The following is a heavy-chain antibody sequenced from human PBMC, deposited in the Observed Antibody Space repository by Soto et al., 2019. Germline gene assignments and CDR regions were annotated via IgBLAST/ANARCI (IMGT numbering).Heavy chain of an antibody. V-gene: IGHV4-61*01. CDR3: ARSGSGSGWL. Sequence: QVQLQESGPGLVKPSETLSLTCTVSGGSVSSGRFYWSRIRQPPGKGLEWIGYIHNSGSTKCNPSLRSRVTISVDTSKNQFSLKLTSVTAADTAVYYCARSGSGSGWLGGQGTLVTVSS. CDR2: IHNSGST. D-gene: IGHD6-19*01. CDR1: GGSVSSGRFY. J-gene: IGHJ4*02.